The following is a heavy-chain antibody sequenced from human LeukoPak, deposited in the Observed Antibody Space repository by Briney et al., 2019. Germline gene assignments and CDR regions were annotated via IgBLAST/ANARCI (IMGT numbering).Heavy chain of an antibody. D-gene: IGHD3-10*01. CDR1: EFTFSSYS. CDR3: ARRLTLWSGAFDI. Sequence: PGGSLRLSCAASEFTFSSYSMNWVRQAPGKGLEWISYISSSSRTIYYADSVKGRFTISRDNAKNSLYLQMNSLRAEDTAVYYCARRLTLWSGAFDIWGQGTMVTVSS. J-gene: IGHJ3*02. CDR2: ISSSSRTI. V-gene: IGHV3-48*04.